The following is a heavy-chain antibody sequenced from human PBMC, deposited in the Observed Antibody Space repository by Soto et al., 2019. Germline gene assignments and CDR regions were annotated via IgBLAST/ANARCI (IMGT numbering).Heavy chain of an antibody. CDR1: GFTFSSYA. CDR2: ISYDGSNK. D-gene: IGHD2-15*01. Sequence: PGGSLRLSCAASGFTFSSYAMHWVRQAPGKGLEWVAVISYDGSNKYYADSVKGRFTISRDNSKDTLYLQMNSLRAEDTAVYYCARRGGRCSGGSCYSVNYYCGMDVWGQGTTVTVSS. CDR3: ARRGGRCSGGSCYSVNYYCGMDV. J-gene: IGHJ6*02. V-gene: IGHV3-30-3*01.